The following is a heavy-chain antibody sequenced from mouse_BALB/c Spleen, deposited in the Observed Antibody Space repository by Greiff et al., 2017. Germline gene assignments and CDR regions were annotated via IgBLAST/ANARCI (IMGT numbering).Heavy chain of an antibody. CDR1: GYAFTNYL. V-gene: IGHV1S26*01. J-gene: IGHJ1*01. CDR2: INPSSGYT. CDR3: ARSENWAYWYFDV. Sequence: QVHVKQSGAELVRPGTSVKVSCKASGYAFTNYLIEWVKQRPGQGLEWIGYINPSSGYTNYNQKFKDKATLTADNSSSPAYMQLSSLTSEDSAVYYCARSENWAYWYFDVWGAGSTVTVSS. D-gene: IGHD4-1*01.